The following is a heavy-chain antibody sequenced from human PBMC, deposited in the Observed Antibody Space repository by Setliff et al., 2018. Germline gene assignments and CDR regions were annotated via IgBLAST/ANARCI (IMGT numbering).Heavy chain of an antibody. CDR2: LYHSGIA. D-gene: IGHD1-26*01. Sequence: SETLPLTCTVSGDYISSGDYFWSWIRPPPGMGLEWIAYLYHSGIAYYNPSLKSRVTMSVDTSKNQFSLHLTSMTAADTVLYYCTRDVGTSTSSDAFDVWGQGMMVTVSS. V-gene: IGHV4-30-4*08. CDR1: GDYISSGDYF. CDR3: TRDVGTSTSSDAFDV. J-gene: IGHJ3*01.